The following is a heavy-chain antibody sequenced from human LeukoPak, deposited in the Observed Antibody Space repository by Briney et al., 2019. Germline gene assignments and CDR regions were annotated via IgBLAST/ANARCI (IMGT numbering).Heavy chain of an antibody. V-gene: IGHV4-4*07. CDR1: GGSTSNSF. J-gene: IGHJ4*02. CDR3: ARAPSGCGGTCAFDY. D-gene: IGHD2-15*01. CDR2: IYTDGST. Sequence: PSETLSLTCTVSGGSTSNSFWSWIRQPAGRGLEWIGRIYTDGSTNSNPSLRSRLTMSLDTSKNQFSLKLTSVTAADTAVYFCARAPSGCGGTCAFDYWGQGTVVTVSS.